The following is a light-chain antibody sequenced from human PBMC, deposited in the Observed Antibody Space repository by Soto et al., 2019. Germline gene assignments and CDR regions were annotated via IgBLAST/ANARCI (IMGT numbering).Light chain of an antibody. V-gene: IGLV2-14*01. CDR2: EVS. J-gene: IGLJ1*01. CDR3: TSYIRSSTLDYV. CDR1: SSDVGGYNY. Sequence: QSVLPHPVSVSWAPGDSITISCTGTSSDVGGYNYVSWYQQYPGKAPKLMIYEVSNRPSGVSNRFSGSKSGNTASLTISGLQAEDEADYYCTSYIRSSTLDYVFGTGTKVTVL.